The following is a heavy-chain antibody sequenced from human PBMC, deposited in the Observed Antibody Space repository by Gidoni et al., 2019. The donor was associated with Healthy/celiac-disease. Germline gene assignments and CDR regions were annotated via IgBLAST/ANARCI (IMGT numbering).Heavy chain of an antibody. Sequence: EVQLLESGGGLVQPGGSLRLSCAASGFTFRSYAMSWVRQAPGKGLEWVSAIRGSGGSTYYADSVKGRFTISRDNSKNTLYLQMNSLRAEDTAVYYCAKDSYGSGSYYHFDYWGQGTLVTVSS. CDR1: GFTFRSYA. V-gene: IGHV3-23*01. J-gene: IGHJ4*02. CDR3: AKDSYGSGSYYHFDY. D-gene: IGHD3-10*01. CDR2: IRGSGGST.